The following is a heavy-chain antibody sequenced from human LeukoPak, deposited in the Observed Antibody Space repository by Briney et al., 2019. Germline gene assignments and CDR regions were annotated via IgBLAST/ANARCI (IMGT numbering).Heavy chain of an antibody. CDR1: GFTFSSYA. CDR3: AKDGGYSSSSVIFYYFDY. V-gene: IGHV3-23*01. J-gene: IGHJ4*02. CDR2: ISGSGGST. D-gene: IGHD6-6*01. Sequence: GGSLRLSCAASGFTFSSYAMSWVRQAPGKGLEWVSAISGSGGSTYYADSVKGRFTISRDNSKNTLYLQMNSLRAEDTAVYYCAKDGGYSSSSVIFYYFDYWGQGTLVTVSS.